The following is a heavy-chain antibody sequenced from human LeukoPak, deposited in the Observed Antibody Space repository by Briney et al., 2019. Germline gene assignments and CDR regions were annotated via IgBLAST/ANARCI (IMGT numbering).Heavy chain of an antibody. CDR2: INSDGSST. V-gene: IGHV3-74*01. J-gene: IGHJ4*02. CDR3: ARAANTAAGTPTLAIDY. CDR1: GFTFSSYW. D-gene: IGHD6-13*01. Sequence: GGSLRLSCAASGFTFSSYWMHWVRQAPGKGLVWVSRINSDGSSTGYADSVKGRFTISRDNAKNSLYLQMNSLRAEDTAVYYCARAANTAAGTPTLAIDYWGQGTLVTVSS.